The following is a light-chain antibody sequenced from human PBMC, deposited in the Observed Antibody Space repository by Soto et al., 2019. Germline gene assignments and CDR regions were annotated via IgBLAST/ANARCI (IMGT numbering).Light chain of an antibody. J-gene: IGKJ4*01. CDR3: QQYGSSLGVT. V-gene: IGKV3-20*01. CDR2: DAS. CDR1: QSVRSS. Sequence: EIVLTQSPATLSLSPGERATLSCRASQSVRSSLAWYQQQPGQAPRLLIYDASNRATGIPDRFSGSGSGTDFTLTISRLEPEDFAVYYCQQYGSSLGVTFGGGTKVDIK.